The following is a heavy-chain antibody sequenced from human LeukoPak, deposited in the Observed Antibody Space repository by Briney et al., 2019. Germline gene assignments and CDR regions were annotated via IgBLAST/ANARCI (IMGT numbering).Heavy chain of an antibody. CDR3: ARTKWTYSSSWYVSGHYFDY. CDR1: GGSISSYY. J-gene: IGHJ4*02. D-gene: IGHD6-13*01. Sequence: PSETLSLTCTVSGGSISSYYWSWIRQPPGKGLEWFGYIYYSGSTNYNPSLKSRVTISVDTSKNQFSLKLSSVTAADTAVYYCARTKWTYSSSWYVSGHYFDYWGQGTLVTVSS. CDR2: IYYSGST. V-gene: IGHV4-59*01.